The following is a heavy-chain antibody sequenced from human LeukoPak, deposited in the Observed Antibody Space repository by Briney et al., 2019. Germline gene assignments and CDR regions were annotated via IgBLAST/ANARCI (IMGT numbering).Heavy chain of an antibody. V-gene: IGHV1-2*02. CDR2: INPNSGGT. CDR3: ASTPDCTNGVCYPQAIDY. CDR1: GYTFTGYY. D-gene: IGHD2-8*01. J-gene: IGHJ4*02. Sequence: ASVKVSCKASGYTFTGYYMHWVRQAPGQGLEWMGWINPNSGGTNYAQKFQGRVTMTRDTSISTAYMELSRLRSDDTAVYYCASTPDCTNGVCYPQAIDYWGQGTLVTVSS.